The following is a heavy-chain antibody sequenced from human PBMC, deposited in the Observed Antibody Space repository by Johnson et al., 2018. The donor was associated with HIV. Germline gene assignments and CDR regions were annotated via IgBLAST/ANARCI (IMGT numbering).Heavy chain of an antibody. CDR2: IKQDGSEK. J-gene: IGHJ3*02. D-gene: IGHD1-14*01. Sequence: VQLVESGGGLVKPGGSLRLSCAASGFTFSDYYMDWVRQAPGKGLEWVANIKQDGSEKYYVDSVKGRFTISRDNAKNSVYLQMNSLRAEDTAVYYCARDITPHKEGDAFDIWGQGTSVTVSS. V-gene: IGHV3-7*01. CDR1: GFTFSDYY. CDR3: ARDITPHKEGDAFDI.